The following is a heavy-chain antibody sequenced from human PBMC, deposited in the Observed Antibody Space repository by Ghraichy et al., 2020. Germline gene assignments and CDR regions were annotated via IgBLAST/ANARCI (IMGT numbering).Heavy chain of an antibody. CDR2: ISGSGGST. CDR3: AKDGMVQGVTTSYFDY. V-gene: IGHV3-23*01. D-gene: IGHD3-10*01. CDR1: GFTFSSYA. Sequence: GGSLRLSCAASGFTFSSYAMSWVRQAPGKGLEWVSAISGSGGSTYYADSVKGRFTISRDNSKNTLYLQMNSLRAEDTAVYYCAKDGMVQGVTTSYFDYWGQGTLVTVSS. J-gene: IGHJ4*02.